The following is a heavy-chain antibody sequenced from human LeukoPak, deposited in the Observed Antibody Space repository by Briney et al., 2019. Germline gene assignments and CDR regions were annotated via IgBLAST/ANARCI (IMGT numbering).Heavy chain of an antibody. CDR2: INRDGSST. J-gene: IGHJ4*02. CDR1: GVIFSNYW. Sequence: LTGGSLRLSCAASGVIFSNYWMHWVRQAPGKGLVWVSRINRDGSSTSYADSVKGRFTISRDNAKNTLYLQMNSLRVEDTAVYYCARGGGYSYGSFDYWGQGTLVTVSS. D-gene: IGHD5-18*01. V-gene: IGHV3-74*01. CDR3: ARGGGYSYGSFDY.